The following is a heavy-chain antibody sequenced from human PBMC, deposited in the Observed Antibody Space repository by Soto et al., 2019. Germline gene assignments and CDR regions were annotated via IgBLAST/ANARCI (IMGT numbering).Heavy chain of an antibody. CDR3: ARGHIAAAGYYYYGMDV. Sequence: QPGGSLRLSCAASGFTFSSYWMHWVRQAPGKGLVWVSRINSDGSSTSYADSVKGRFTISRDNAKNTLYLQMNSLRAEDTAVYYCARGHIAAAGYYYYGMDVWGQGTTVTVSS. CDR1: GFTFSSYW. D-gene: IGHD6-13*01. CDR2: INSDGSST. J-gene: IGHJ6*02. V-gene: IGHV3-74*01.